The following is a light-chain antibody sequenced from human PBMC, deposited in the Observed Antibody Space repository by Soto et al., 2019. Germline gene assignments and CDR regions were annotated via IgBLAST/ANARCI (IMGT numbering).Light chain of an antibody. J-gene: IGLJ1*01. CDR2: DVT. V-gene: IGLV2-14*01. CDR3: NSYTGSSTLDV. Sequence: QSALTQPASVSGSPGQSITLSCTGTSSDVGAYDYVSWYQQHPGKAPKLMIYDVTNRPSGVSNRFSGSKSGNTASLTISGLQAEDEDDYYCNSYTGSSTLDVFGTGTKLTVL. CDR1: SSDVGAYDY.